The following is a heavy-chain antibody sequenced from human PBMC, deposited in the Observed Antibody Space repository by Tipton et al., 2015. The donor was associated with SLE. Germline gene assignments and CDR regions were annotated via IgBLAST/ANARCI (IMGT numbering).Heavy chain of an antibody. J-gene: IGHJ4*02. V-gene: IGHV3-21*01. Sequence: SLRLSCAASGFTFSDYTMNWVRQAPGKGLEWVSSISGSSGYIFYADSVKGRFTISRDNAKNSLDLQMNSLRVEDTAVYYCAKDNPVLHFWGQGTLVTVSS. CDR3: AKDNPVLHF. CDR2: ISGSSGYI. CDR1: GFTFSDYT.